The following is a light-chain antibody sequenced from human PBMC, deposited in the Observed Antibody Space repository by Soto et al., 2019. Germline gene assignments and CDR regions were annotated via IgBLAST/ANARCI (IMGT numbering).Light chain of an antibody. CDR1: SSNIGAGYD. J-gene: IGLJ1*01. V-gene: IGLV1-40*01. CDR2: GNS. Sequence: QPVLTQPPSVSGAPGQRVTISCTGSSSNIGAGYDVHWYQQLPGTAPKLLIYGNSNRPSGVPDRFSGSKSGTSASLAITGRQAEDEAYYYCQSYDSSLSGYVFGTGTKLTVL. CDR3: QSYDSSLSGYV.